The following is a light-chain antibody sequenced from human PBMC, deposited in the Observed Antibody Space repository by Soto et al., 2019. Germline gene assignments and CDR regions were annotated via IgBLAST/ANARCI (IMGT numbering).Light chain of an antibody. CDR3: QQFNDFPLT. Sequence: IQLTQSPSSLSASVGDRVTITCRAGQDISSALAWYQQKPGKAPKLLLYVASSLDAGVPSRFSGSGSGTDFTLSITSLRPEDFATYYCQQFNDFPLTFGGGTKVQIK. J-gene: IGKJ4*01. CDR2: VAS. V-gene: IGKV1D-13*01. CDR1: QDISSA.